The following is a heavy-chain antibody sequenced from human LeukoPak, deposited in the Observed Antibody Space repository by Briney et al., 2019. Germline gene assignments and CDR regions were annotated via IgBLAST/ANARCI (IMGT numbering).Heavy chain of an antibody. CDR3: ARTQWLEAAFDF. V-gene: IGHV1-18*01. J-gene: IGHJ3*01. Sequence: GASVKVSCKASDDTFSNYGISWVRQAPGQGLEWMGWISTYNGNTHYAQKFQGRVTMTTDTSTNIAYLELRDLRSDDTAVYYCARTQWLEAAFDFWGQGTVVTVSS. CDR1: DDTFSNYG. D-gene: IGHD6-19*01. CDR2: ISTYNGNT.